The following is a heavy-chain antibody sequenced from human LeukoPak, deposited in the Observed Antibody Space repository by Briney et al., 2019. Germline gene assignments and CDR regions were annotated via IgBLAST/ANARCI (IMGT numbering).Heavy chain of an antibody. D-gene: IGHD3-10*01. CDR1: GYTFTSYG. CDR3: ARGPYGSGTTRPDYYYYYMDV. J-gene: IGHJ6*03. CDR2: ISAYNGNT. V-gene: IGHV1-18*01. Sequence: ASVTVSCKASGYTFTSYGISWVRQAPGQGLEWMGWISAYNGNTNYAQKLQGRVTMTTDTSTSTAYMELRSLRSDDTAVYYCARGPYGSGTTRPDYYYYYMDVWGKGTTVTISS.